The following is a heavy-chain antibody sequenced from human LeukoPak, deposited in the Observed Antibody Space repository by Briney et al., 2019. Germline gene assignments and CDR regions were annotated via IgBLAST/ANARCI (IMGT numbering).Heavy chain of an antibody. V-gene: IGHV1-2*02. CDR1: GYSFTEHY. Sequence: ASVQVSCKASGYSFTEHYIYWVRQAPGQGLEWVGRINCNSGDANSAQKFQGRVTMTRDTSVSTAYMDLSSVTSDDTAVYFCARSAGHCSNGICFTDYYMDVWGRGTTVTVSS. D-gene: IGHD2-8*01. CDR3: ARSAGHCSNGICFTDYYMDV. CDR2: INCNSGDA. J-gene: IGHJ6*03.